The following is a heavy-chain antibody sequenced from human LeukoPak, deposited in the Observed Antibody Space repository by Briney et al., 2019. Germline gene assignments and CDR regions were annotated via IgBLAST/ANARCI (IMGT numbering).Heavy chain of an antibody. J-gene: IGHJ4*02. CDR1: GFTVSSNY. V-gene: IGHV3-53*01. Sequence: GGSLRLSCAASGFTVSSNYMSWVRQAPGKGLEWVSVIYSGGSTYYADSVKGRFTISRDNSKNTLYLQMNSLRAEDTAVYYCARMGVVRGVISDYWGQGTLVTVSS. D-gene: IGHD3-10*01. CDR3: ARMGVVRGVISDY. CDR2: IYSGGST.